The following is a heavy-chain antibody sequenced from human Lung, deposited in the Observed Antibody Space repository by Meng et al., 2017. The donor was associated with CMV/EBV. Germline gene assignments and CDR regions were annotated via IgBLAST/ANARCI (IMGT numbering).Heavy chain of an antibody. CDR1: GFTLSNHR. Sequence: GESLKISCAASGFTLSNHRMHWVRQPPGKGLVWVSRINSDGSNTTYADFVKGRFTISRDNAKNTLYVQMNSLTVEDTAVYYCAREKAGTRHFDYWGQGTLVTVSS. J-gene: IGHJ4*02. V-gene: IGHV3-74*03. CDR3: AREKAGTRHFDY. D-gene: IGHD6-19*01. CDR2: INSDGSNT.